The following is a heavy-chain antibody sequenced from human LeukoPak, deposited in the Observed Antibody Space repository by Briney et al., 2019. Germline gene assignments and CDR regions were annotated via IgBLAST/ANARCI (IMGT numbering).Heavy chain of an antibody. J-gene: IGHJ6*02. D-gene: IGHD6-19*01. Sequence: GGSLRLSCAASGFTLSNYAMSWVRQAPGKGLEWVSAVSGSGGSIYYADSVKGRFTISRDNSKNTLYLQMNSLRAEDTAVYYCAREGQWLVPYYYYYGMDVWGQGTTVTVSS. CDR2: VSGSGGSI. V-gene: IGHV3-23*01. CDR3: AREGQWLVPYYYYYGMDV. CDR1: GFTLSNYA.